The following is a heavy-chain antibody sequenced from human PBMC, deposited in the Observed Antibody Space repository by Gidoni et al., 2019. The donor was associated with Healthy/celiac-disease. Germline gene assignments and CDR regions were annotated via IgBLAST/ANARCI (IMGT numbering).Heavy chain of an antibody. CDR3: AGSRIAVAGRGIDY. J-gene: IGHJ4*02. V-gene: IGHV4-34*01. CDR1: GGSFSGYY. D-gene: IGHD6-19*01. CDR2: INHSGST. Sequence: QVQLQQWGAGLLKPSETLSLTCAVYGGSFSGYYWSWIRQPPGKGLEWIGEINHSGSTNYNPSLKSRVTISVDTSKNQFSLKLSSVTAADTAVYYCAGSRIAVAGRGIDYWGQGTLVTVSS.